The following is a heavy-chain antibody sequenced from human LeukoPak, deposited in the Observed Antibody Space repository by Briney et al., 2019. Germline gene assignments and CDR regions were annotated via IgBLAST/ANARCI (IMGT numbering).Heavy chain of an antibody. CDR3: AKFDLENSNFDY. D-gene: IGHD5-24*01. Sequence: GRSLRLSCAASGFTFSSYAMSWVRQAPGKGLEWVSAISGSGGSTYYADSVKGRFTISRDNSKNTPYLQMNNLRAEDTAVYYCAKFDLENSNFDYWGQGTLVTVSS. J-gene: IGHJ4*02. CDR1: GFTFSSYA. V-gene: IGHV3-23*01. CDR2: ISGSGGST.